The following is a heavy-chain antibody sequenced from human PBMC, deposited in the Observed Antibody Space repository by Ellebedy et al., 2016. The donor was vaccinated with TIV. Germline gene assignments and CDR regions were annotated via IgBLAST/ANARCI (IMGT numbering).Heavy chain of an antibody. V-gene: IGHV1-69*04. J-gene: IGHJ4*02. CDR2: FIPILGTA. D-gene: IGHD6-6*01. CDR3: ARDLYSSSYDY. Sequence: AASVKVSCKASGGTFSSYAINWVRQAPGQGLEWMGRFIPILGTANYAQKFQGRVTITADKSTSTAYMELSSLRSEDTAVYYCARDLYSSSYDYWGQGTLVTVSS. CDR1: GGTFSSYA.